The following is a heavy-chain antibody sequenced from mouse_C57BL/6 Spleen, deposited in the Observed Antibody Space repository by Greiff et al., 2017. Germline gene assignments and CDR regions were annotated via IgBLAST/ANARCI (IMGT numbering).Heavy chain of an antibody. J-gene: IGHJ4*01. CDR2: INYDGSST. Sequence: EVQLVESEGGLVQPGSSMKLSCTASGFTFSDYYMAWVRQVPEKGLEWVANINYDGSSTYYLDSLKSRFIISRDNAKNILYLQMSSLKSEDTATYYCARALDYYGSSYAMDYWGQGTSVTVSS. CDR1: GFTFSDYY. D-gene: IGHD1-1*01. CDR3: ARALDYYGSSYAMDY. V-gene: IGHV5-16*01.